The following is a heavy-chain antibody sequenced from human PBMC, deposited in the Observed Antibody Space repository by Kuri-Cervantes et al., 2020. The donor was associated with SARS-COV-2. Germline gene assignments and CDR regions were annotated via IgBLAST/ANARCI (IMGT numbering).Heavy chain of an antibody. D-gene: IGHD2-15*01. J-gene: IGHJ6*02. CDR1: GGSVSSGSFY. CDR3: ARDFRGGRYHFGMDV. CDR2: IYDSENI. V-gene: IGHV4-61*01. Sequence: SQTLSLTCAVSGGSVSSGSFYWNWIRQPPGRGLEWIGDIYDSENINYNPSLKSRVAISVDTSKNQISLNLSSVTAADTALYYCARDFRGGRYHFGMDVWGQGTTVTVSS.